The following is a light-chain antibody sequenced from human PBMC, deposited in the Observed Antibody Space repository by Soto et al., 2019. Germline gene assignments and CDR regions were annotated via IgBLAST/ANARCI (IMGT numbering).Light chain of an antibody. V-gene: IGKV1-39*01. CDR2: AAS. CDR3: QQSNRSWT. J-gene: IGKJ1*01. CDR1: QSISSY. Sequence: DIQMTQSPSSLSASVGDRVTITCRASQSISSYLNWYQQKPGKAPKLLIYAASGLQSGVPSRFSGSGSGTDFTLTISSLQPEDFATYYCQQSNRSWTFGQGTKVEIK.